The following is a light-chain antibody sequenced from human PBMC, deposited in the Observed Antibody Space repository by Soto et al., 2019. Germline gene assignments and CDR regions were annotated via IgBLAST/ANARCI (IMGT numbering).Light chain of an antibody. CDR3: YSYRGSNAWV. J-gene: IGLJ3*02. V-gene: IGLV2-14*01. CDR2: EVS. Sequence: QSALTQPASVSGSPGQLITISCTGTSSDVGAYNFVSWYQHHPGTAPKLMIYEVSNRPSGASNRFSGSKSGNTASLTISGLQTEDEADYYCYSYRGSNAWVFGGGTKLTVL. CDR1: SSDVGAYNF.